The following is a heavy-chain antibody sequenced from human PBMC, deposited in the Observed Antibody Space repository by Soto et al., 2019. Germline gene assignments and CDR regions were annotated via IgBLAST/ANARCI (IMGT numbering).Heavy chain of an antibody. CDR2: IYWDDNK. J-gene: IGHJ4*02. Sequence: SGPTLVNPTQTLTLTCTFSGFSLSTSGVGVGWIRQPPGKALEWLALIYWDDNKRYSPSLKSRATITKDTSKNQVFLTMTKMDPVDTATYYCAHGKTYDILTGYYQHFDYWGQGTLVTVSS. CDR1: GFSLSTSGVG. V-gene: IGHV2-5*02. CDR3: AHGKTYDILTGYYQHFDY. D-gene: IGHD3-9*01.